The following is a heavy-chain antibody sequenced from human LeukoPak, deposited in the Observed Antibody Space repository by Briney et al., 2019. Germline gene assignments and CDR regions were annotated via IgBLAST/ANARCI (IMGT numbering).Heavy chain of an antibody. CDR2: INHSGST. J-gene: IGHJ4*02. CDR1: GGSFSGYY. CDR3: AGLVVPAAIFDY. D-gene: IGHD2-2*02. V-gene: IGHV4-34*01. Sequence: PSETLSLTCAVYGGSFSGYYWSWIRQPPGKGLEWIGEINHSGSTNYNPSLKSRVTISVDTSKNQFSPKLSSVTAADTAVYYCAGLVVPAAIFDYWGQGTLVTVPS.